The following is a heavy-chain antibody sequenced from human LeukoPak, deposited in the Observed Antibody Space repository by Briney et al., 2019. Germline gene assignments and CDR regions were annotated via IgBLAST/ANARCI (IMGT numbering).Heavy chain of an antibody. CDR1: GGTFSSYA. CDR3: ARYDATVTRGFDY. J-gene: IGHJ4*02. Sequence: ASVKVSCKASGGTFSSYAISWVRQAPGQGLEWMGGIIPIFGTANYAQKFQGRVTITADESTSTAYMELSSLRSEDTAVYYCARYDATVTRGFDYWGQGTLVTVPS. CDR2: IIPIFGTA. D-gene: IGHD4-17*01. V-gene: IGHV1-69*13.